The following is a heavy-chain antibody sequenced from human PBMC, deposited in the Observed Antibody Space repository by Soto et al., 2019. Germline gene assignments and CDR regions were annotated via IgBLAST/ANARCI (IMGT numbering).Heavy chain of an antibody. V-gene: IGHV4-34*01. J-gene: IGHJ4*02. D-gene: IGHD6-13*01. CDR3: ARGPTRGSSSYFDY. Sequence: QVQLQQWGAGLLKPSETLSLTCAVYGGSFSGYYWNWIRQPPGKGLEWIWEINHSGSTNYNPSLKSRVTISVDTSKNQFSLKLSSVTAADTAVYYCARGPTRGSSSYFDYWGQGTLVTVSS. CDR1: GGSFSGYY. CDR2: INHSGST.